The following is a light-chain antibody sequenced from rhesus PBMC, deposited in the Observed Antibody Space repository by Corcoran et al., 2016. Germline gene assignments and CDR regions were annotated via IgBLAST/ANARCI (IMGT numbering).Light chain of an antibody. J-gene: IGKJ1*01. CDR2: KAS. CDR1: QSISSW. V-gene: IGKV1-22*01. Sequence: DIQMTQSPSSLSASVGDTVTITCRASQSISSWLAWYQQQPGKAPKLLIYKASSLKSGVPSRFSGSGSGTDFTLTISSLQSEDFATYYCQQYSSSPRTFGQGTKVEIK. CDR3: QQYSSSPRT.